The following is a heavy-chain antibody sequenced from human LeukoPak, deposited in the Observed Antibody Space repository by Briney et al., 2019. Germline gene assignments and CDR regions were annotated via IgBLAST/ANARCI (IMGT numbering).Heavy chain of an antibody. Sequence: SETLSLTCTVSGGSISSSSYYWGWIRQPPGKGLEWIGSMYYSGNTYYNPSLKSRVTISVDTSKNHFSLKLSSVTAADTAVYYCAREQIAAAGDYFDYWGQGTLVTVSS. V-gene: IGHV4-39*02. CDR3: AREQIAAAGDYFDY. CDR1: GGSISSSSYY. D-gene: IGHD6-13*01. J-gene: IGHJ4*02. CDR2: MYYSGNT.